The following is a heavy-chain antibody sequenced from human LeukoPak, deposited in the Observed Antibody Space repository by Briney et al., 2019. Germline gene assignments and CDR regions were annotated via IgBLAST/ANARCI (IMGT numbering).Heavy chain of an antibody. CDR1: GGSVSSGSYY. Sequence: PSETLSLTCTVSGGSVSSGSYYWSWVRQPPGKGLEWIGEIYHSGSTNYNPSLKSRVTISVDESKNQFSLKLSSVTAADTAVYYCARGSGYDRVAYWGQGTLVTVSS. J-gene: IGHJ4*02. CDR3: ARGSGYDRVAY. D-gene: IGHD5-12*01. V-gene: IGHV4-61*01. CDR2: IYHSGST.